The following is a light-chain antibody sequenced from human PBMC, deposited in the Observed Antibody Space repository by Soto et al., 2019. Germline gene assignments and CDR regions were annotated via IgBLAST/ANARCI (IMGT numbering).Light chain of an antibody. V-gene: IGKV1-33*01. J-gene: IGKJ2*01. CDR3: QQYDNLPYT. CDR1: QDISNY. CDR2: GAS. Sequence: DIQMTQSPSSLSASVGDRVTITCQASQDISNYLNWYQQKPGKAPKVLIYGASKLETGVPSRFSGSGSGTDFTFTINSLQPEDIATYFCQQYDNLPYTFGQGTELEIK.